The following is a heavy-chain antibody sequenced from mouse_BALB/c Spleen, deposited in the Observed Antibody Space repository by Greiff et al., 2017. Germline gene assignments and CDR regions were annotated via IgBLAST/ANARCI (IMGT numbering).Heavy chain of an antibody. CDR1: GFSLTSYG. J-gene: IGHJ4*01. D-gene: IGHD2-10*02. V-gene: IGHV2-2*02. CDR3: ARKEEYGNFYYAMDY. Sequence: VKLQESGPGLVQPSQSLSITCTVSGFSLTSYGVHWVRQSPGKGLEWLGVIWSGGSTDYNAAFISRLSISKDNSKSQVFFKMNSLQANDTAIYYCARKEEYGNFYYAMDYWGQGTSVTVSS. CDR2: IWSGGST.